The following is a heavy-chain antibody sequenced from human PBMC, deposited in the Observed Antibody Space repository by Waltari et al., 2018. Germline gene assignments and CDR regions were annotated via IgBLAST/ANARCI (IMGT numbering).Heavy chain of an antibody. V-gene: IGHV3-48*03. J-gene: IGHJ4*02. CDR2: IMSSGSTI. D-gene: IGHD6-19*01. CDR3: ARDNQWLGGGFDY. Sequence: EVQLVESGGGLVQPGGSLRLSCAASGFTFSSYEMNWVRQAPGKGREGVSYIMSSGSTIYYADSVKGRFTISRDNAKNSLYLQMNSLRAEDTAVYYCARDNQWLGGGFDYWGQGTLVTVSS. CDR1: GFTFSSYE.